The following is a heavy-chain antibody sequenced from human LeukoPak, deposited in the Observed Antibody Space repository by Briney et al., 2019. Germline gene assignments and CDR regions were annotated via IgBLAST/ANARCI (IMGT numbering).Heavy chain of an antibody. CDR1: GYTFTSYG. V-gene: IGHV1-18*01. CDR3: ARDARRNLLLWFGDNPPAAWFDP. CDR2: ISAYNGNT. J-gene: IGHJ5*02. Sequence: ASVKVSCKASGYTFTSYGISWVRQAPGQGLEWMGWISAYNGNTNYAQKLQGRVTMTTDTSTSTAYMELRSLRSDDTAVYYCARDARRNLLLWFGDNPPAAWFDPWGQGTLVTVSS. D-gene: IGHD3-10*01.